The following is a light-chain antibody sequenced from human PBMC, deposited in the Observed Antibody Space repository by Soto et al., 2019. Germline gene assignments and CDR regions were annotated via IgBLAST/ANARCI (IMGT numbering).Light chain of an antibody. Sequence: DIQLTQSPSFLSVSVGDRVTITCRASQGISSYLAWYQQKPGKAPKLVIYAASTLQSGVPSRFSGSGSGTEFTLTISSLQPEDFATYYCQQLNSYPPTFGGGTKVEIK. J-gene: IGKJ4*01. CDR2: AAS. CDR3: QQLNSYPPT. CDR1: QGISSY. V-gene: IGKV1-9*01.